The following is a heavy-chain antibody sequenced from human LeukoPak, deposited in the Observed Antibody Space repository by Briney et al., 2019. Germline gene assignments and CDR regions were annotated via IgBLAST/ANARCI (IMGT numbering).Heavy chain of an antibody. J-gene: IGHJ3*02. V-gene: IGHV4-59*01. D-gene: IGHD5-24*01. CDR1: DGSITNND. CDR3: ARDGSGEMATIWKRRPDAFDI. Sequence: ASETLSLTCTVSDGSITNNDWSWVRQTPGKGLEFIGYVHYSGTTNYNPSLRSRVTISIDTSRKHFFLKLKSVTAADTAVYYCARDGSGEMATIWKRRPDAFDIWGQGTMVTDSS. CDR2: VHYSGTT.